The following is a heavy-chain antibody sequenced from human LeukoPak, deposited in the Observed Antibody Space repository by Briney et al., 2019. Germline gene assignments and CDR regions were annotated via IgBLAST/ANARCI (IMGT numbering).Heavy chain of an antibody. CDR3: TTVPLGYCRNSACYSYFDY. J-gene: IGHJ4*02. V-gene: IGHV3-15*01. CDR1: GFTFTNAW. CDR2: ITSKTDSETT. D-gene: IGHD2-2*02. Sequence: GGSLRLSCAASGFTFTNAWMSWVRQAPGKGLEWVGRITSKTDSETTDYAAPVKGRFTISRDDSETTLYLQMNSLKTEDTAVYYCTTVPLGYCRNSACYSYFDYWGQGTLVTVSS.